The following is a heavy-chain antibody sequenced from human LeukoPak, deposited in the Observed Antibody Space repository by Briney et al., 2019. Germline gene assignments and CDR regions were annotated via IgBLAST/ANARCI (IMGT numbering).Heavy chain of an antibody. J-gene: IGHJ6*04. V-gene: IGHV4-34*01. D-gene: IGHD3-10*01. CDR3: ARGRTLNYYGSGSYLYYYYGMDV. Sequence: SETLSLTCAVYGGSFSGYYWSWIRQPPGKGLEWIGEINHSGSTNYHPSLKGRVTISVDTSKNHFSLKLSSVTAADTAVYYCARGRTLNYYGSGSYLYYYYGMDVWGKGTTVTVSS. CDR1: GGSFSGYY. CDR2: INHSGST.